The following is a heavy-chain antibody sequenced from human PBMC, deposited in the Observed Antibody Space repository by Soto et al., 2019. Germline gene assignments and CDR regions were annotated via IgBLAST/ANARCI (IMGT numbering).Heavy chain of an antibody. V-gene: IGHV1-18*01. CDR1: GYSFTSHG. CDR3: ARMVRGSNIDYYHYMDV. D-gene: IGHD3-10*01. CDR2: ISASNGDT. Sequence: QVQLVQSGAEVKKPGASVKVSCKASGYSFTSHGISWVRQAPGQGLEWMAWISASNGDTNYAQKFQGRVTVTTDTSASKGCMELRSLRSEDTAVYYCARMVRGSNIDYYHYMDVWGKGTTVTVSS. J-gene: IGHJ6*03.